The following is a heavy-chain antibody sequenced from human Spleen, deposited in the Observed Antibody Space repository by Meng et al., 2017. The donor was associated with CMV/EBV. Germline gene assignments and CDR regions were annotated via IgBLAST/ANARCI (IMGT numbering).Heavy chain of an antibody. V-gene: IGHV3-30*04. Sequence: GGSLRLSCAASGFTFSRYAMHWVRQAAGKGLDWVAVMSSDGGYKNYADSVRGRFTISRDNSKNTLYLQMKSLRAEDTAVYYCASRYGMDVWGQGTAVTVSS. CDR3: ASRYGMDV. CDR2: MSSDGGYK. J-gene: IGHJ6*02. CDR1: GFTFSRYA.